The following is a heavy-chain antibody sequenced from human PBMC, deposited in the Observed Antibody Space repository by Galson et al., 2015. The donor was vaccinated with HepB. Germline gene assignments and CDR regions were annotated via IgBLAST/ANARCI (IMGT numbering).Heavy chain of an antibody. CDR1: GGTFSSYA. CDR3: ARVLTFGGVPYFDY. V-gene: IGHV1-69*04. Sequence: SVKVSCKASGGTFSSYAISWVRQAPGQGLEWMGRIIPILGIANYAQKFQGRVTITADKSTSTAYMELSSLRSEDTAVYYCARVLTFGGVPYFDYWGQGTLVTVSS. D-gene: IGHD3-16*01. CDR2: IIPILGIA. J-gene: IGHJ4*02.